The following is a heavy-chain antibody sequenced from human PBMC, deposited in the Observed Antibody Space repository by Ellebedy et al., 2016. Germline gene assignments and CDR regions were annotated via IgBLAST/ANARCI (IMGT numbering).Heavy chain of an antibody. CDR1: GYTFTSYG. CDR2: INPSGGST. CDR3: AREKWLSAIHYYYYGMDV. V-gene: IGHV1-46*01. D-gene: IGHD6-19*01. J-gene: IGHJ6*02. Sequence: ASVTVSCXASGYTFTSYGISWVRQAPGQGLEWMGIINPSGGSTSYAQKFQGRVTMTRDTSTSTVYMELSSLRSEDTAVYYCAREKWLSAIHYYYYGMDVWGQGTTVTVSS.